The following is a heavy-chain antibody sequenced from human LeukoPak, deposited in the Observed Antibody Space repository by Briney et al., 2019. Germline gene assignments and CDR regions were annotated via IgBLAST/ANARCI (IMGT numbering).Heavy chain of an antibody. CDR2: IYSGGST. D-gene: IGHD2-15*01. Sequence: GGSLRLSCAASGFTVSSNYMSWVRQAPGEGLEWVSVIYSGGSTYYADSAKGRFTISRDNSKNTLYLQMNSLRAEDTAVYYCARVRGVAYYYYGMDVWGQGTTVTVSS. V-gene: IGHV3-53*01. CDR1: GFTVSSNY. J-gene: IGHJ6*02. CDR3: ARVRGVAYYYYGMDV.